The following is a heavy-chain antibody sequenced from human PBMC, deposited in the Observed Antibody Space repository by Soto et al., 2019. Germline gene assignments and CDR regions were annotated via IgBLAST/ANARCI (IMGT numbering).Heavy chain of an antibody. CDR1: GGTFSSYT. CDR3: ARDLMDVAARSFDYYYYMDV. Sequence: SVKVSCKASGGTFSSYTISWVRQAPGQGLEWMGRIIPILGIANYAQKFQGRVTITADKSTSTAYMELSSLRSEDTAVYYCARDLMDVAARSFDYYYYMDVWGKGTTVTVSS. D-gene: IGHD6-6*01. CDR2: IIPILGIA. J-gene: IGHJ6*03. V-gene: IGHV1-69*04.